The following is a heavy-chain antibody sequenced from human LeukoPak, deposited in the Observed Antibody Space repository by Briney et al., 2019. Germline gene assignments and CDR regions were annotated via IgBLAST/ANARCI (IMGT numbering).Heavy chain of an antibody. D-gene: IGHD5-18*01. CDR2: INPSGGSA. V-gene: IGHV1-46*01. CDR3: ARGRGYSYGAAEYFQH. CDR1: GYTFTSYY. Sequence: ASVKVSCNASGYTFTSYYMHWVRQAPGQGLEWMGIINPSGGSASYAQKFQDRVTLTRDTSTSTVYMELSSLRSDDTAVYYCARGRGYSYGAAEYFQHWGQGTLVTVSS. J-gene: IGHJ1*01.